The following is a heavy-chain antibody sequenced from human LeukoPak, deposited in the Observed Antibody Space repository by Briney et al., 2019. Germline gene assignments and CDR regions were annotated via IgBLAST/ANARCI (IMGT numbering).Heavy chain of an antibody. V-gene: IGHV1-69*04. CDR2: IIPILGIA. J-gene: IGHJ5*02. CDR3: ARDGGTQVVPAAINWFDP. Sequence: GDPVKDSCKASGGTFSSYAISWVRQAPGQGLEWMGRIIPILGIANYAQKFQGRATITADKSTSAAYMELSSLRSEDTAVYYCARDGGTQVVPAAINWFDPWGQGTLVTVSS. D-gene: IGHD2-2*02. CDR1: GGTFSSYA.